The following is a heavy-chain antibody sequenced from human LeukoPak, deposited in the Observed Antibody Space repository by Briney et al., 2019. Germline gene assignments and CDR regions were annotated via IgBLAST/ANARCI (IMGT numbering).Heavy chain of an antibody. V-gene: IGHV3-30*03. CDR3: AREGVVTLSPYYYYGMDV. D-gene: IGHD3-3*01. CDR1: GFTFSSYG. J-gene: IGHJ6*02. CDR2: ISYDGSNK. Sequence: GGSLRLSCAASGFTFSSYGMHWVRQAPGKGLEWVAVISYDGSNKYYADSVKGRFTISRDNSKNTLYLQMNSLRAEDTAVYYCAREGVVTLSPYYYYGMDVWGQGTTVTVSS.